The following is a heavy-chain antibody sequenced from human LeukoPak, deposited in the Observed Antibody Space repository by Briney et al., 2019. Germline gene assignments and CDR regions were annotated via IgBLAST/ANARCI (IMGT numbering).Heavy chain of an antibody. Sequence: SETLSLTCTVSGGSISSYYWSWIRQPPGKGLEWIGYIYYSGSTNYNPSLKSRVTISVDTSKNQFSLKLSSVTAADTAVYYCARDRKGGSRSYFDYWGQGTLVTVSS. CDR2: IYYSGST. V-gene: IGHV4-59*01. CDR3: ARDRKGGSRSYFDY. J-gene: IGHJ4*02. D-gene: IGHD1-26*01. CDR1: GGSISSYY.